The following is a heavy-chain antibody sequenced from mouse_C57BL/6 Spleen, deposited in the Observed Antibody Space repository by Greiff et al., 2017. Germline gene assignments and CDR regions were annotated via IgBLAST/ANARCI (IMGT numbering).Heavy chain of an antibody. Sequence: EVNVVESGGGLVQPGGSLSLSCAASGFTFTDYYMSWVRQPPGKALEWLGFIRNKANGYTTEYSASVKGRFTISRDNSQSILYLQMNALRAEDSATYYCARAKVVAPMDYWGQGTSVTVSS. CDR1: GFTFTDYY. CDR3: ARAKVVAPMDY. V-gene: IGHV7-3*01. CDR2: IRNKANGYTT. J-gene: IGHJ4*01. D-gene: IGHD1-1*01.